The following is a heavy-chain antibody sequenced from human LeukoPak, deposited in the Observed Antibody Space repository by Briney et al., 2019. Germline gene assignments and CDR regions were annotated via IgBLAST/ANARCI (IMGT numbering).Heavy chain of an antibody. CDR3: ARVTGYSSGWYVGY. V-gene: IGHV4-39*01. J-gene: IGHJ4*02. Sequence: PSETLSLTCTVSGGSISSSSYYWGWIRQPPGKGLEWIGSIYYSGSTYYNPSLKSRVTISVDTSKNQFSLKLSSVTAADTAVYYCARVTGYSSGWYVGYWGQGTLVTASS. D-gene: IGHD6-19*01. CDR2: IYYSGST. CDR1: GGSISSSSYY.